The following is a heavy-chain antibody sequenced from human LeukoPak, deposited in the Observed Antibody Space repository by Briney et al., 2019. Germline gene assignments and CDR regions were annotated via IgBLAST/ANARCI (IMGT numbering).Heavy chain of an antibody. CDR2: ISNDGSNQ. CDR3: ARDQAKWELLGY. Sequence: PAGGSLRLSCAASGFTFSSYAMHWVRQAPGKGLEWVAVISNDGSNQYYGGSVKGQITISRDNSKNTLFLQMNSLRADDTAMYYCARDQAKWELLGYWGQGTLVTVSS. CDR1: GFTFSSYA. D-gene: IGHD1-26*01. J-gene: IGHJ4*02. V-gene: IGHV3-30-3*01.